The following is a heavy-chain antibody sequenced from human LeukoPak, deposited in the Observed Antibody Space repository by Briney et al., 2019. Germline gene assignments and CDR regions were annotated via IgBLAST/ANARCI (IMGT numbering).Heavy chain of an antibody. CDR1: GFTFSTYA. V-gene: IGHV3-9*01. CDR2: ISWNSGSI. J-gene: IGHJ4*02. D-gene: IGHD3-10*01. CDR3: AKDRLDYYGSGSHYYFDY. Sequence: PGGSLRLSCAASGFTFSTYAMSWVRQAPGKGLEWVSGISWNSGSIDYADSVKGRFTISRDNAKNSLYLQMNSLRAEDTALYYCAKDRLDYYGSGSHYYFDYWGQGTLVTVSS.